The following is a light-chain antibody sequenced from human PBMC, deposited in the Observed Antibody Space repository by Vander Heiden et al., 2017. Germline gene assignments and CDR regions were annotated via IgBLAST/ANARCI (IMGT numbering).Light chain of an antibody. Sequence: DLVMTQSPLSLPVPPGDPASISSASSQSLLHSNGYNYLDWYLQKQGQSPQLLIDLGSNRASGVPDRVSGSGTGTDFTLKSSRVEAEDVGVYYCRQDLQLWTFGQGTKVEIK. CDR3: RQDLQLWT. J-gene: IGKJ1*01. CDR1: QSLLHSNGYNY. CDR2: LGS. V-gene: IGKV2-28*01.